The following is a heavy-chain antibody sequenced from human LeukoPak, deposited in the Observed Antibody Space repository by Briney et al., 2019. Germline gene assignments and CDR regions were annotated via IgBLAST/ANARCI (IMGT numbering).Heavy chain of an antibody. CDR2: ISGCGGGT. J-gene: IGHJ4*02. CDR1: GFILSSYD. D-gene: IGHD2-15*01. V-gene: IGHV3-23*01. Sequence: GGSLRLLCAAWGFILSSYDMRRLRQAPGKGLEGVSAISGCGGGTFYADSVKGRFTISRDNSKNTLYLQMNTLSAEDTAVLYCADIVSSNYSCYETFSSEGGQGTLVTVSS. CDR3: ADIVSSNYSCYETFSSE.